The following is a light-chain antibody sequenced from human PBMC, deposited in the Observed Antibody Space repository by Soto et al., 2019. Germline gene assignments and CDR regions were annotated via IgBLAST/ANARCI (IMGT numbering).Light chain of an antibody. CDR2: GAS. V-gene: IGKV3-20*01. Sequence: VLTQSGGTLSFSRGSRGARAWMVSQSIGRTYLAWYQQRPGQAPRLLLYGASSRATGIPDRFDGGGSRTDLTLPISRLEPEAFAVYYCQQYASRPWTFGQGTKVDIK. CDR1: QSIGRTY. CDR3: QQYASRPWT. J-gene: IGKJ1*01.